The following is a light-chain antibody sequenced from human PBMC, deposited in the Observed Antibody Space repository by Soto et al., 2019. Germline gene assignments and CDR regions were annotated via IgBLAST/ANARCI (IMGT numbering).Light chain of an antibody. V-gene: IGKV3-11*01. CDR3: QQYSKRWT. CDR1: QSVSSY. J-gene: IGKJ1*01. CDR2: DAS. Sequence: EIVLTQSPATLSLSPGERATLSCRASQSVSSYLAWYQQKPGQAPRLLIYDASNRATGIPARFSGSGSGTDLTLTISSLEPEDFAVYYCQQYSKRWTFGPGTKV.